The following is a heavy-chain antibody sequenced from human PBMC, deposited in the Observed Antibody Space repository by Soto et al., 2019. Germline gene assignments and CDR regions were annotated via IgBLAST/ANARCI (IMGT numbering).Heavy chain of an antibody. D-gene: IGHD3-10*01. V-gene: IGHV1-24*01. CDR1: GYTLTELS. CDR2: FDPEDGET. J-gene: IGHJ6*02. Sequence: ASVKVSCKVSGYTLTELSMHWVRQAPGKGLEWMGGFDPEDGETIYAQKFQGRVTMTEDTSTDTAYMELSSLRSEDTAVYYCATDSSRGFGELEAYYGMDVWGQGTTVTVSS. CDR3: ATDSSRGFGELEAYYGMDV.